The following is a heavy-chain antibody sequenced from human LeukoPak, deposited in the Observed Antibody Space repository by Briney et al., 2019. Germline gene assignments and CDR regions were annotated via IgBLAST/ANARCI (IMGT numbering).Heavy chain of an antibody. V-gene: IGHV3-9*01. J-gene: IGHJ3*02. D-gene: IGHD6-13*01. CDR1: GFTFDDYA. CDR2: ISWNSGSI. CDR3: AKDASLSSSSDAFDI. Sequence: GVSLRLSCAASGFTFDDYAMHWVRQAPGKGLEWVSGISWNSGSIGYADSVKGRFTISRDNAKNSLYLQMNSLRAEDTALYYCAKDASLSSSSDAFDIWGQGTMVTVSS.